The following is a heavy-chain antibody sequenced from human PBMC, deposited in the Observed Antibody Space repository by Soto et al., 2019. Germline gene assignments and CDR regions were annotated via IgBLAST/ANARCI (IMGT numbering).Heavy chain of an antibody. CDR2: ISSSGSTI. D-gene: IGHD3-10*01. J-gene: IGHJ6*02. V-gene: IGHV3-48*03. Sequence: LRLSCAASGFTFSSYEMNWVRQAPGKGLEWVSYISSSGSTIYYADSVKGRFTISRDNAKNSLYLQMNSLRAEDTAVYYCARGLEVRGVISYYYYGMDVWGQGTTVTVSS. CDR3: ARGLEVRGVISYYYYGMDV. CDR1: GFTFSSYE.